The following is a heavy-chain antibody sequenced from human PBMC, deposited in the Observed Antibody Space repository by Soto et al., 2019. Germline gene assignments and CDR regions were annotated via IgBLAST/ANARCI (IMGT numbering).Heavy chain of an antibody. V-gene: IGHV4-59*08. CDR2: IYYSGST. J-gene: IGHJ4*02. CDR3: ARRVDYVWGSYRYSPYFDY. Sequence: QVQLQESGPGLVKPSETLSLTCTVSGGSISSYYWSWIRQPPGKGLEWIGYIYYSGSTNYNPSLKGRVTISVATSKNQFSLTLSSVTAADTAVYYCARRVDYVWGSYRYSPYFDYWGQGTLVTVSS. CDR1: GGSISSYY. D-gene: IGHD3-16*02.